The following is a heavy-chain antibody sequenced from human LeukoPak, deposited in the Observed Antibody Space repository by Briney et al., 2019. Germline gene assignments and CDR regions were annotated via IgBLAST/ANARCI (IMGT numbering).Heavy chain of an antibody. CDR1: GYTFTSYN. CDR2: MKPNSGNT. D-gene: IGHD3-10*01. V-gene: IGHV1-8*01. J-gene: IGHJ4*02. CDR3: ARGRRPGKYFYASGSFDY. Sequence: GASVKVSCKASGYTFTSYNINWVRQATGQGLEWMGWMKPNSGNTGYAQKFQGRVTTTTDTSTRATYMELRSLRSDDTAIYYCARGRRPGKYFYASGSFDYWGQGTLVTVSS.